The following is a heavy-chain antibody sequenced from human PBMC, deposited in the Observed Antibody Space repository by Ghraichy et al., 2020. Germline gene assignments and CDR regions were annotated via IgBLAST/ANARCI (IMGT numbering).Heavy chain of an antibody. CDR1: GFTFSSYA. J-gene: IGHJ6*02. Sequence: LSLTCAASGFTFSSYAMSWVRQAPGKGLEWVSAISGSGGSTYYADSVKGRFTISRDNSKNTLYLQMNSLRAEDTAVYYCAKDRIVVVVAATPDGYYYGMDVWGQGTTVTVSS. D-gene: IGHD2-15*01. CDR2: ISGSGGST. V-gene: IGHV3-23*01. CDR3: AKDRIVVVVAATPDGYYYGMDV.